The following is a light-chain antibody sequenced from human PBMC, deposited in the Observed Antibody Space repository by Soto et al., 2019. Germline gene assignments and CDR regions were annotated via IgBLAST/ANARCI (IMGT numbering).Light chain of an antibody. CDR2: EVT. J-gene: IGLJ1*01. CDR3: SSYTTSSTRV. Sequence: QSALTQPASVSGSPGQSIAISRTGSSSDVGIYNYVSWYQQHPGKVPKLIIYEVTNRPSGVSNRFSGSKSGNTASLTIPGLQAEDEADYYCSSYTTSSTRVFGTGTKVTVL. V-gene: IGLV2-14*01. CDR1: SSDVGIYNY.